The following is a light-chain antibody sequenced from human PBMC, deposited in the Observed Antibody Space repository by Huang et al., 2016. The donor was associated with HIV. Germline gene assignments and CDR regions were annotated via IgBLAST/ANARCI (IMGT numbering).Light chain of an antibody. Sequence: EIVLTQSPVTLSKSPGQRATLSCRASQSVDTYLAWYQQKPGQAPTLLIYDASHMATGSPARFSGSGSGTDFTLAISSLEPDDFAVYFCQQRSTWPPTFGGGTTMEIK. J-gene: IGKJ4*01. CDR1: QSVDTY. CDR2: DAS. CDR3: QQRSTWPPT. V-gene: IGKV3-11*01.